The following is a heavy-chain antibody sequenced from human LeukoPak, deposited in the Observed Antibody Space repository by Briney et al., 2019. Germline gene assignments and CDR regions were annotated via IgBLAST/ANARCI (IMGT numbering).Heavy chain of an antibody. J-gene: IGHJ4*02. CDR2: ISYDGSNK. Sequence: GGSLRLSCAASGFTFSSYAMHWVRQAPGKGLEWVAVISYDGSNKYYADSVEGRFTISRDNSKNTLYLQMNSLRAEDTAVYYCARDWAKKDIVATIWGDYFDYWGQGTLVTVSS. D-gene: IGHD5-12*01. V-gene: IGHV3-30-3*01. CDR3: ARDWAKKDIVATIWGDYFDY. CDR1: GFTFSSYA.